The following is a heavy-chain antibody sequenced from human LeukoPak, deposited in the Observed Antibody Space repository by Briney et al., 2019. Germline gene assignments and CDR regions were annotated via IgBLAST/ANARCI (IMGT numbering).Heavy chain of an antibody. J-gene: IGHJ3*02. CDR3: ARSGPKYCSSTSCPNDI. V-gene: IGHV3-23*01. CDR1: GFTFTTYG. CDR2: ISGSGSNT. D-gene: IGHD2-2*01. Sequence: GGSLRLSCAASGFTFTTYGMIWVRQAPGKGLEWVLGISGSGSNTYYADSVKGRLTSSRDSSKKTVYLQMNSLRAEDTAVYYCARSGPKYCSSTSCPNDIWGQGTMVTVSS.